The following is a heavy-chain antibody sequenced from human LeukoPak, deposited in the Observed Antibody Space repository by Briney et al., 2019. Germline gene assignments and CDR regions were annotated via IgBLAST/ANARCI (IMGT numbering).Heavy chain of an antibody. J-gene: IGHJ5*02. CDR1: GGSISRSSYY. CDR2: FYYSGTT. D-gene: IGHD2-2*01. V-gene: IGHV4-39*01. Sequence: PSETLSLTCTVSGGSISRSSYYWGWIRQPPGKGLEWIGRFYYSGTTYYNPSLKSRVTISVDTSKDQFSLRLSSVTAADTAVYYCATNAGHCSSTSCSWFDPWGQGTLVTVSS. CDR3: ATNAGHCSSTSCSWFDP.